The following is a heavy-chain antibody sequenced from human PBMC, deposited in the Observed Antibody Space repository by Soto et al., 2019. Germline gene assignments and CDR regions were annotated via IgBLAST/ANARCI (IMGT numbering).Heavy chain of an antibody. J-gene: IGHJ4*02. D-gene: IGHD3-16*01. V-gene: IGHV1-69*12. Sequence: QVQLVQSGAEVKKPGSSVKVSCKASGGTFSSYAISWVRQAPGQGLEWMGGIIPIFGTANYAQKFQGRVTITAAESTSTAYMELSSRRSDDTAVYYCASLGPYVEMATTPRDYWGQGTLFTVSS. CDR1: GGTFSSYA. CDR3: ASLGPYVEMATTPRDY. CDR2: IIPIFGTA.